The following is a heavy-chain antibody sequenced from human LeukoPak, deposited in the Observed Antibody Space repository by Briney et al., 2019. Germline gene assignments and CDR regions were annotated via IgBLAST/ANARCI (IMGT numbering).Heavy chain of an antibody. V-gene: IGHV3-11*01. CDR1: GFTFSDYY. J-gene: IGHJ3*02. CDR3: ARELVGAYAFDI. Sequence: GGSLRLSCAASGFTFSDYYMSWIRQAPGKGLEWVSYISSSGSTICYADSVKGRFTISRDNDKNSLFLQMNSLRAEDTAVYYCARELVGAYAFDIWGQGTMVTLSS. CDR2: ISSSGSTI. D-gene: IGHD1-26*01.